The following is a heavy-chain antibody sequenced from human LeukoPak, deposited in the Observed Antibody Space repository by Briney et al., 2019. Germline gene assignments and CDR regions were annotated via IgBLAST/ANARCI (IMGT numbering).Heavy chain of an antibody. V-gene: IGHV1-18*01. CDR2: ISAYNGNT. J-gene: IGHJ4*02. CDR1: GYTFTSYG. CDR3: ARDWGYCSSTSCYEMYYFDY. D-gene: IGHD2-2*01. Sequence: GASVKVSCKASGYTFTSYGISWVRQAPGQGLEWMGWISAYNGNTNYAQKLQGRVTMTTDTSISTAYMELSRLRSDDTAVYYCARDWGYCSSTSCYEMYYFDYWGQGTLVTVSS.